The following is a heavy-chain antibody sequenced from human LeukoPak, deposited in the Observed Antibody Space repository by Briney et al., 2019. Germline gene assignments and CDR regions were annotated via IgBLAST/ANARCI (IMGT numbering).Heavy chain of an antibody. CDR2: IYSGGST. J-gene: IGHJ4*02. D-gene: IGHD3-10*01. V-gene: IGHV3-53*01. CDR1: GFTVSSNY. CDR3: ARDRFYSRSGSYQIFDS. Sequence: GGSLRLSCAASGFTVSSNYMSWVRQAPGKGLEWVSVIYSGGSTYYADPVKGRFTISRDNSKNTLYLQMNSLRAEDTAVYYCARDRFYSRSGSYQIFDSWGQGTLVTVSS.